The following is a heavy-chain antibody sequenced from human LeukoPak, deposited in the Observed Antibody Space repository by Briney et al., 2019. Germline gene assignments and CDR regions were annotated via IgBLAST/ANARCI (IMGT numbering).Heavy chain of an antibody. CDR3: ARGRGATNYYFDY. J-gene: IGHJ4*02. CDR2: IYHSGST. D-gene: IGHD1-26*01. Sequence: SETLSLTSAVSGGSISSSNWWSWVRQPPGKGLEWIGEIYHSGSTNYNPSLKSRVTISVDKSKNQFSLKLSSVTAADTAVYYCARGRGATNYYFDYWGQGTLVTVSS. V-gene: IGHV4-4*02. CDR1: GGSISSSNW.